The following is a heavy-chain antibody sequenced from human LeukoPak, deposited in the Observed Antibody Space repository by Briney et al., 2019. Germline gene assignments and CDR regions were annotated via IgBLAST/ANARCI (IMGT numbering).Heavy chain of an antibody. Sequence: GESLRLSCAASGFTFSSYGMHWVRQAPGKGLEWVSVISYDGSNKYYADSVKGRFTISRDNSKNTLYLQMNSLRAEDTAVYYCAKDFSGTYYYFDYWGQGTLVTVSS. CDR1: GFTFSSYG. CDR2: ISYDGSNK. D-gene: IGHD1-26*01. CDR3: AKDFSGTYYYFDY. J-gene: IGHJ4*02. V-gene: IGHV3-30*18.